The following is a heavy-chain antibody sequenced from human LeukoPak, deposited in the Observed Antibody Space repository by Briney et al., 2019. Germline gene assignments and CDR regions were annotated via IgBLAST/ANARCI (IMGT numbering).Heavy chain of an antibody. Sequence: SETLSLTCTVSGGFISSSSYYWGWIRQPPGKGLEWIGSIYYSGSTYYNPSLKSRVTISVDTSKNQFSLKLSSVTAADTAVYYCARDTSSSWYGAFDYWGQGTLVTVSS. D-gene: IGHD6-13*01. CDR3: ARDTSSSWYGAFDY. CDR1: GGFISSSSYY. V-gene: IGHV4-39*07. J-gene: IGHJ4*02. CDR2: IYYSGST.